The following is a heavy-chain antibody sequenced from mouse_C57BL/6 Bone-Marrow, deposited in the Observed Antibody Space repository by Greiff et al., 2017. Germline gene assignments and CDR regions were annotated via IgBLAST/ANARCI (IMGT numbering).Heavy chain of an antibody. CDR1: GFTFSDYY. CDR2: ISNGGGST. V-gene: IGHV5-12*01. D-gene: IGHD1-1*01. CDR3: ARKGGSSSYWYFDV. J-gene: IGHJ1*03. Sequence: EVKVVESGGGLVQPGGSLKLSCAASGFTFSDYYMYWVRQTPEKRLEWVAYISNGGGSTYYPDTVKGRFTISRDNAKNTLYLQMSRLKSEDTAMYYCARKGGSSSYWYFDVWGTGTTVTVSS.